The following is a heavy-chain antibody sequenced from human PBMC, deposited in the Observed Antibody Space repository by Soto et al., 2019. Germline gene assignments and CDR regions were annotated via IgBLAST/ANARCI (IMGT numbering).Heavy chain of an antibody. J-gene: IGHJ4*02. CDR1: GGSISSRGYY. V-gene: IGHV4-31*03. Sequence: SETLSLTCTVSGGSISSRGYYCSWIRQFPGKGLEWIGYISYSESTGYNPSLKSRVTISADTSKNQFSLKLSSVTAADTAVYYCAGGNDYAKIGYWGQGAQVTVSS. D-gene: IGHD4-17*01. CDR2: ISYSEST. CDR3: AGGNDYAKIGY.